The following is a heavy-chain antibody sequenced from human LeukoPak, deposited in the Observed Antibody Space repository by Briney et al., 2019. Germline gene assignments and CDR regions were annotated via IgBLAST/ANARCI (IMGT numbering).Heavy chain of an antibody. V-gene: IGHV4-59*01. Sequence: SETLSPTCTVSGGSTSSYSGSWVRPPPGKGLEWIGYTYYIVSTTSNPSLKSRVTISVDTSKNHFSLKLSSVTAADTAVYYCARWGTYYDILTVPGWFDPWGQGTLVTVSS. CDR1: GGSTSSYS. J-gene: IGHJ5*02. CDR2: TYYIVST. CDR3: ARWGTYYDILTVPGWFDP. D-gene: IGHD3-9*01.